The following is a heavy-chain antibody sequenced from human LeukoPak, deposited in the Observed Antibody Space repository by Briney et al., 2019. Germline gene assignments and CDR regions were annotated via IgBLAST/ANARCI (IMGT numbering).Heavy chain of an antibody. V-gene: IGHV4-59*12. Sequence: SETLSLTCTVSGGSISSYYWSWIRQPPGKGLEWIGYIYYSGSTNYNPSLKSRVTMSVDTSKNQFSLKLSSVAAADTAVYYCAREGAGATGYYYYMDVWGKGTTVTVSS. CDR3: AREGAGATGYYYYMDV. J-gene: IGHJ6*03. CDR1: GGSISSYY. CDR2: IYYSGST. D-gene: IGHD1-26*01.